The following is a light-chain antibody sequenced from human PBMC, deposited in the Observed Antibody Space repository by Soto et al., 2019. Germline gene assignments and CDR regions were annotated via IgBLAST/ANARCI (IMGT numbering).Light chain of an antibody. CDR3: SSYGGNNNVV. J-gene: IGLJ2*01. CDR2: EVI. CDR1: SNDVGGYDY. Sequence: QSALTQPPSASGSPGQSVTISCTGTSNDVGGYDYVSWYQHHPGKVPKLMVYEVIKRPSGVPDRFSGSKSGNTVSLTVSGLQAEDEADYYCSSYGGNNNVVFGGGTKLTVL. V-gene: IGLV2-8*01.